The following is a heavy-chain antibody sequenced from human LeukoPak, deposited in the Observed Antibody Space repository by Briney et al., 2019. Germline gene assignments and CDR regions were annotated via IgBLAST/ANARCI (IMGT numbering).Heavy chain of an antibody. CDR3: ARSIAAAGPG. V-gene: IGHV3-48*04. J-gene: IGHJ4*02. Sequence: GGSLRLSCAASGFTFSSYSMNWVRQAPGKGLEWVSYISSSSSTIYYADSVKGRFTISRDNAKNSLYLQMNSLRAEDTAVYYCARSIAAAGPGWGQGTLVTVSS. CDR2: ISSSSSTI. CDR1: GFTFSSYS. D-gene: IGHD6-13*01.